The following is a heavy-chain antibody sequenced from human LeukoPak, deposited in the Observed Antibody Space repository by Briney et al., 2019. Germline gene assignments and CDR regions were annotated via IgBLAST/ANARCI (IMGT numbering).Heavy chain of an antibody. CDR3: ARAVITFGAPVAKGFDC. Sequence: PSQTLSPTCTLSGGSSTTFYSGWIRQPPGKGLEWVGYIYYSGGTASNPSLKRGVPMSPETPQTQFSLNLCSLTPAATPLCFCARAVITFGAPVAKGFDCWGRGSLVTVSS. CDR2: IYYSGGT. D-gene: IGHD3-16*01. CDR1: GGSSTTFY. V-gene: IGHV4-59*01. J-gene: IGHJ4*02.